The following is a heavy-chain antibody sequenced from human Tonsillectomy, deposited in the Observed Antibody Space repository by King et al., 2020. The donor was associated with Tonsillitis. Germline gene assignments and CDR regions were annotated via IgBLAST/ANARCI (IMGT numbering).Heavy chain of an antibody. Sequence: VQLVESGGGLVKPGGSLRLSCAASGFTFSNFHMSWVRQAPGKGLEWVSSISYTSSYIFYADSVKGRFTISRDNAKNSLSLQMNSLRAVDTAVYYCVRFGLLVLESPPWWFVPGGEGTLVTVSS. CDR3: VRFGLLVLESPPWWFVP. D-gene: IGHD3-3*01. V-gene: IGHV3-21*01. CDR1: GFTFSNFH. CDR2: ISYTSSYI. J-gene: IGHJ5*02.